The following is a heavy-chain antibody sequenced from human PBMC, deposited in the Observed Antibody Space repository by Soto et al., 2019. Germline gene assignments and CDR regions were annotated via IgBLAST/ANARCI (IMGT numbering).Heavy chain of an antibody. Sequence: QVQLVESGGGVVQPGRSLRLSCAVSGFTFSSYGMHWVRQAPGKGLEWVAHISYDGSNEHYVDYVKGRFTSSRDNSKNTLYLQMNNLRDEDTAVYYCAKDADYHDSSGYYQVHYWGQGTLVNVSS. CDR3: AKDADYHDSSGYYQVHY. CDR2: ISYDGSNE. J-gene: IGHJ4*02. D-gene: IGHD3-22*01. CDR1: GFTFSSYG. V-gene: IGHV3-30*18.